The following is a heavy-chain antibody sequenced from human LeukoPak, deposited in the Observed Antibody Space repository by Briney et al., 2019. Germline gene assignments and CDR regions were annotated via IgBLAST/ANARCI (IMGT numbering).Heavy chain of an antibody. CDR1: ESIFSSYW. CDR2: IQQDGSEQ. D-gene: IGHD3-22*01. CDR3: AKSHHYYDSSGYY. J-gene: IGHJ4*02. Sequence: GGSLRLSCAASESIFSSYWMNWVRQAPGKGLEWVANIQQDGSEQNYVDSVKGRFTVSRDNSKNTLYLQMNSLRAEDTAVYYCAKSHHYYDSSGYYWGQGTLVTVSS. V-gene: IGHV3-7*03.